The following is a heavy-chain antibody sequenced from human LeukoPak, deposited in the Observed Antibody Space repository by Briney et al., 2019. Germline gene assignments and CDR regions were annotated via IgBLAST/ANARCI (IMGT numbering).Heavy chain of an antibody. CDR2: IKEDGSEK. CDR3: GRDLVWDTGRVDY. V-gene: IGHV3-7*01. D-gene: IGHD3/OR15-3a*01. CDR1: GFTFSSHR. Sequence: GGSLRLSCAASGFTFSSHRMSWVRQAPRKGLEWLANIKEDGSEKYYVDSLKGRFNTPRDNAKNSLFLQMNSLRDEDTVTYYGGRDLVWDTGRVDYWGQGTLVTVSS. J-gene: IGHJ4*02.